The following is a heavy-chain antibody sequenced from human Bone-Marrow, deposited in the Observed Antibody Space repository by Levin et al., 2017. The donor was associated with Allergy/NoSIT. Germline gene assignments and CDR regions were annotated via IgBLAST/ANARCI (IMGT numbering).Heavy chain of an antibody. V-gene: IGHV3-30-3*01. D-gene: IGHD3-22*01. Sequence: GGSLRLSCAASEFPFSTYTMHWVRQAPGKGLEWVSVISSDGNNKYYADSVKGRFTISRDNAKNSLFLQMSSLRAEDTALYYCARGISMIEVLSIDAFDIWGQGTLVTVSS. CDR2: ISSDGNNK. CDR3: ARGISMIEVLSIDAFDI. CDR1: EFPFSTYT. J-gene: IGHJ3*02.